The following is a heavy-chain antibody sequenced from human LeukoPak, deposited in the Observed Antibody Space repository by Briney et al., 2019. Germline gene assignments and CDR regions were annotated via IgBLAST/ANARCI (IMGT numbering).Heavy chain of an antibody. V-gene: IGHV3-23*01. CDR1: GFTFSSYA. J-gene: IGHJ5*02. CDR3: ATGYCSSTSCRHWFDR. Sequence: GGSLRLPCAASGFTFSSYAIGWVTQAPGKGLEWVSAISGSGGSTYYADSVKGRFTISKNNSKNTLYLQMNSLRAEDTAVYYCATGYCSSTSCRHWFDRLRRGRLPTVCS. CDR2: ISGSGGST. D-gene: IGHD2-2*01.